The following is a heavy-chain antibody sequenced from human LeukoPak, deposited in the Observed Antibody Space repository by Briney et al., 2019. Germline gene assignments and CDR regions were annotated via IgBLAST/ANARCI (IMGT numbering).Heavy chain of an antibody. V-gene: IGHV4-34*01. CDR1: GGSFSGYY. D-gene: IGHD3-3*01. CDR2: INHSGST. CDR3: ARVTDFWSGYYFGYFDY. J-gene: IGHJ4*02. Sequence: PSETLSLTCAVYGGSFSGYYWSWIRQPPGKGLEWIGEINHSGSTNCNPSLKSRVTISVDTSKNQFSLKLSSVTAADTAVYYCARVTDFWSGYYFGYFDYWGQGTLATVSS.